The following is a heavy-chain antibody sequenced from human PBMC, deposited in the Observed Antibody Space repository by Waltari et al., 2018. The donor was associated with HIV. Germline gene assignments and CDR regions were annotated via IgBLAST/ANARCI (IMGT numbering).Heavy chain of an antibody. J-gene: IGHJ6*02. Sequence: QVQLVQSGAEVKKPGASVKVSCKASGYTFTGYYMHWVRQAPGQGLEWMGWINPNSGGTNYAQKFQGRVTMTRDTSISTAYMELSRLRSDDTAVYYCARIFTYYYDSSGYYSPDYYYGMDVWGQGTTVTV. V-gene: IGHV1-2*02. CDR3: ARIFTYYYDSSGYYSPDYYYGMDV. D-gene: IGHD3-22*01. CDR1: GYTFTGYY. CDR2: INPNSGGT.